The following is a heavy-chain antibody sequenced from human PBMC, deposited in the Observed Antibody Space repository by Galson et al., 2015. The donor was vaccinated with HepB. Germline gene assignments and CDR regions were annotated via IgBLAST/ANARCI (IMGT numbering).Heavy chain of an antibody. J-gene: IGHJ5*02. CDR1: KFIFSDYG. CDR3: AREDRNIAVAALDL. Sequence: SLRLSCAASKFIFSDYGMHWVRQAPGKGLEWVALIWKDGTNTHYSDSVKGRFVISRDNSKKMLHLQMSTLRAEDTAVYHCAREDRNIAVAALDLWGQGTMVTVSS. V-gene: IGHV3-33*08. CDR2: IWKDGTNT. D-gene: IGHD1/OR15-1a*01.